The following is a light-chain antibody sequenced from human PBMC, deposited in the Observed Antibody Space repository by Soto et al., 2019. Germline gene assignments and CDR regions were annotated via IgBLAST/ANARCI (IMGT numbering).Light chain of an antibody. Sequence: IVITHSAPTMSMSXSGRAPLAXXXSQSVSSNLAWYQQKPGQAPRLLIYGASTRATGIPARFSGSGSGTEFTLTISSLQSEDFAVYYCQQYNNWPPWTFGQGTNVDNK. CDR2: GAS. CDR3: QQYNNWPPWT. V-gene: IGKV3-15*01. CDR1: QSVSSN. J-gene: IGKJ1*01.